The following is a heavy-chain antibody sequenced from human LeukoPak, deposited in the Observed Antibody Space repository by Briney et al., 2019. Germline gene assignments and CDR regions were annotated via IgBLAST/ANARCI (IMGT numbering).Heavy chain of an antibody. V-gene: IGHV4-39*07. CDR2: IYYSGST. D-gene: IGHD6-19*01. Sequence: SETLSLTCTVSGGSISSSSYYWGWIRQPPGKGLEWIGSIYYSGSTYYNPSLKSRVTISVDTSKNQFSLKLSSVTAADTAVYYCARGPPGYSSGWPRGYFDYWGQGTLVTVSS. J-gene: IGHJ4*02. CDR3: ARGPPGYSSGWPRGYFDY. CDR1: GGSISSSSYY.